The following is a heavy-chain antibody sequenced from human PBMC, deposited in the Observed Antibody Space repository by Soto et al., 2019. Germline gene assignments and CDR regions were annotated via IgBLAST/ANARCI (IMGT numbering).Heavy chain of an antibody. J-gene: IGHJ6*02. CDR1: GGSFSGYY. CDR3: AAHYYYYGMDV. Sequence: SETLSLTCAVYGGSFSGYYWSWIRQPPGKGLEWIGEINHSGSTNYNPSLKSRVTISVDTSKIQFSPKLSSVTAADTAVYYCAAHYYYYGMDVWGQGTTVTVSS. V-gene: IGHV4-34*01. CDR2: INHSGST.